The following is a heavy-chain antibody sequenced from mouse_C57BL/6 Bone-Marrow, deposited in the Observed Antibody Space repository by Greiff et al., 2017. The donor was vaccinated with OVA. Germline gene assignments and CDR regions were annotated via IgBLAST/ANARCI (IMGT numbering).Heavy chain of an antibody. CDR2: ILPGSGST. D-gene: IGHD1-1*01. V-gene: IGHV1-9*01. Sequence: VKLMESGAELMKPGASVKLSCKATGYTFTGYWIEWVKQRPGHGLEWIGEILPGSGSTNYNEKFKGKATFTADTSSNTAYMQLSSLTTEDSAIYYCARAGGYYYGSSSAYWGQGTLVTVSA. CDR1: GYTFTGYW. CDR3: ARAGGYYYGSSSAY. J-gene: IGHJ3*01.